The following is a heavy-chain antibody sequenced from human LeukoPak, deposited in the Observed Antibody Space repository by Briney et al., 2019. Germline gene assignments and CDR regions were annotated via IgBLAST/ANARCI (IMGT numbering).Heavy chain of an antibody. CDR3: ARSSKTYCDY. CDR1: GDALSYSY. V-gene: IGHV4-59*12. J-gene: IGHJ4*02. CDR2: FYNSGST. D-gene: IGHD2-2*01. Sequence: SETLSLTCTFSGDALSYSYWSWIRQPPGKGLEWIGYFYNSGSTNYNPSLKSRVTISVDTSKNQFSLKLSSVTAADTAVYYCARSSKTYCDYWGQGTLVTVSS.